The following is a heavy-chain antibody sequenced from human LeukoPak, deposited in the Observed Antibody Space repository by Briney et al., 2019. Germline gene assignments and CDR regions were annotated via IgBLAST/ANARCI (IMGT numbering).Heavy chain of an antibody. V-gene: IGHV3-21*01. Sequence: GGTLRLSCAASGFIFNNYGMSWVRQAPGKGLEWVSSISDSSYYIYYADSVKGRFTISRDNAKNSLYLQMNSLRAEDTAVYYCARADTLNYWGQGTLVTVSS. CDR3: ARADTLNY. CDR2: ISDSSYYI. CDR1: GFIFNNYG. J-gene: IGHJ4*02. D-gene: IGHD3-16*01.